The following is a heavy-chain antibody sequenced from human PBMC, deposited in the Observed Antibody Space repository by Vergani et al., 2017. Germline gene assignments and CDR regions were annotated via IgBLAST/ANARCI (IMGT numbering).Heavy chain of an antibody. CDR2: IYYSGST. V-gene: IGHV4-59*08. Sequence: QVQLQESGPGLVKPSETLSLTCTVSGGSISSYYWSWIRQPPGKGLEWIGYIYYSGSTYYNPSLKSRVTISVDTSKNQFSLKLSSVTAADTAVYYCARRGVGAPDWGQGTLVTVSS. J-gene: IGHJ4*02. CDR1: GGSISSYY. D-gene: IGHD1-26*01. CDR3: ARRGVGAPD.